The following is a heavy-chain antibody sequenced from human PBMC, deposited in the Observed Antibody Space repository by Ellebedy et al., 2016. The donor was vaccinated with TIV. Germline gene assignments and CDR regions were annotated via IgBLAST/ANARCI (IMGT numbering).Heavy chain of an antibody. Sequence: GESLKISCAASGFSFSSYWMTWVCQAPGKGLGWVAKIKQDGSEKYYVDSVKGRFTISRDNAKNSLYLQMNSLRAEDTAVYFCARGPATIFGVVKPLDYWGQGTLVTVSS. CDR3: ARGPATIFGVVKPLDY. J-gene: IGHJ4*02. D-gene: IGHD3-3*01. CDR2: IKQDGSEK. V-gene: IGHV3-7*01. CDR1: GFSFSSYW.